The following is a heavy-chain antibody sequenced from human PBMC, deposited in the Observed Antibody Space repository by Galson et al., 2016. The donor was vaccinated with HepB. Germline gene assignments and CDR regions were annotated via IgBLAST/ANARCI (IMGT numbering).Heavy chain of an antibody. D-gene: IGHD2/OR15-2a*01. CDR3: ARDGISSLDQ. CDR2: ISGSGGSI. J-gene: IGHJ4*02. Sequence: SLRLSCAASGFTFSTYAMTWVRQAPGKGLEWVATISGSGGSIYYADSVKGRFTISRDNSKNTLSLQMNSLRAEDTAIYYCARDGISSLDQWGQGILVTVSS. V-gene: IGHV3-23*01. CDR1: GFTFSTYA.